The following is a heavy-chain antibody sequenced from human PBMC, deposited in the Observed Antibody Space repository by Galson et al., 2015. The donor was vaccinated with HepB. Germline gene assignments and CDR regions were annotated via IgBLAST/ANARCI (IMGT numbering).Heavy chain of an antibody. CDR1: GFTFINSA. CDR3: AAGPTVFDFWSGYFSPPSPTYFMDV. D-gene: IGHD3-3*01. V-gene: IGHV1-58*02. Sequence: SVKVSCKASGFTFINSAMQWVRQARGQRLEWIGWIVVGSGNTNYAQKFQERVTISRDMSTSKAYMELSSLRSEDTAMYYCAAGPTVFDFWSGYFSPPSPTYFMDVWGKGTTVTVSS. CDR2: IVVGSGNT. J-gene: IGHJ6*03.